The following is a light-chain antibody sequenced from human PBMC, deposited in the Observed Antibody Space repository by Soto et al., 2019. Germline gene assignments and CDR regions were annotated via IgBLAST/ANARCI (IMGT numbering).Light chain of an antibody. CDR1: LSIRYW. Sequence: IQMTQSPSSLSASGGDGVTITCRARLSIRYWLAWYQQKPGKAPELLIFDASSLKSGVSSRFSGSGSGTEFTLTISRLQPDDVATYYCQQYSSHSWTFGQGTKVDIK. J-gene: IGKJ1*01. CDR2: DAS. CDR3: QQYSSHSWT. V-gene: IGKV1-5*01.